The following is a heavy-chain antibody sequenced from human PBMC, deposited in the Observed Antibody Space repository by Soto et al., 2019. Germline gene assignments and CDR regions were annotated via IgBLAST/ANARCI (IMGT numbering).Heavy chain of an antibody. CDR1: GFTFSSYA. Sequence: GGSLRLSCAASGFTFSSYAMSWVRQAPGKGLEWVSATSGSGGSTYYADSVKGRFTISRDNSKNTLYLQMNSLRAEDTAVYYCAKENGYSSSWFEFDYWGQGTLVTVSS. CDR3: AKENGYSSSWFEFDY. J-gene: IGHJ4*02. V-gene: IGHV3-23*01. D-gene: IGHD6-13*01. CDR2: TSGSGGST.